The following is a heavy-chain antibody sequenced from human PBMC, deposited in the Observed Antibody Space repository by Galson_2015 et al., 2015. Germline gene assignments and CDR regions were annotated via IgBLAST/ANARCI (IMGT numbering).Heavy chain of an antibody. V-gene: IGHV3-23*01. Sequence: SLRLSCAASGFTFSSYAMSWVRQAPGKGLEWVSAISGSGGSTYYADSVKGRFTISRDSAKNSLYLQMNSLRAEDTAVYYCARGVRSWYMFDYWGQGTLVTVSS. J-gene: IGHJ4*02. CDR2: ISGSGGST. CDR3: ARGVRSWYMFDY. CDR1: GFTFSSYA. D-gene: IGHD6-13*01.